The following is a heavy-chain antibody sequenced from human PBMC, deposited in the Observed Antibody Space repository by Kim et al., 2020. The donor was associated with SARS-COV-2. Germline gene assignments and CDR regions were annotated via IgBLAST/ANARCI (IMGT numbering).Heavy chain of an antibody. V-gene: IGHV1-2*02. CDR3: YGLEDYYYGMDV. Sequence: NYAQKFQGRVTMTRDTSISTAYMELSRLRSDDTAVYYCYGLEDYYYGMDVWGQGTTVTVSS. J-gene: IGHJ6*02. D-gene: IGHD1-1*01.